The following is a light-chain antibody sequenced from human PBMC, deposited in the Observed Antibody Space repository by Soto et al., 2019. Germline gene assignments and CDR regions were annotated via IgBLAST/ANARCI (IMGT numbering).Light chain of an antibody. CDR2: GTS. CDR3: QQYNKWPLT. CDR1: QSVSSN. Sequence: EIVMTQSPATLSESPGERATLSCRASQSVSSNLAWYQQKRGQAPRLLFYGTSTRATGIPARFSGSGSGTEFTLTISSLQSEDFAVYYCQQYNKWPLTFGGGTKVEIK. J-gene: IGKJ4*01. V-gene: IGKV3-15*01.